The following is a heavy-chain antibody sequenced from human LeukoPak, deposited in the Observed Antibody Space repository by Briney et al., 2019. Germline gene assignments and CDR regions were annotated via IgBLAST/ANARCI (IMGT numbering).Heavy chain of an antibody. CDR3: ARDYPVISAPGASDF. CDR1: GYIITSYG. CDR2: ISVYNGDT. Sequence: GASVKVSCKASGYIITSYGISWVRQAPGQGLEWMGWISVYNGDTTYAQKLQGRVTLTTDTSTTTAYMELRSLRYDDTAVYYCARDYPVISAPGASDFWGQGTLFTVSS. V-gene: IGHV1-18*01. J-gene: IGHJ4*02. D-gene: IGHD4-23*01.